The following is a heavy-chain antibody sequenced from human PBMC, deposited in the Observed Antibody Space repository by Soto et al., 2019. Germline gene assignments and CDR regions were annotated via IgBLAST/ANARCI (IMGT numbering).Heavy chain of an antibody. J-gene: IGHJ4*02. V-gene: IGHV3-15*07. Sequence: GGSLRLSCAASGFTFSNAWMNWVRQAPGKGLEWVGRIKSKTDGGTTDYAAPVKGRFTISRDDSKNTAYLQMNSLKTEGTAVYYCTRLEDIVVVPAANSFDYWGQGTLVTVSS. D-gene: IGHD2-2*01. CDR2: IKSKTDGGTT. CDR3: TRLEDIVVVPAANSFDY. CDR1: GFTFSNAW.